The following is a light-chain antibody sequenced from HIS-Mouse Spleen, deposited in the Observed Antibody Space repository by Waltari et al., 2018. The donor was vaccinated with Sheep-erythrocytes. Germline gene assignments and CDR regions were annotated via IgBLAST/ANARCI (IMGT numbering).Light chain of an antibody. CDR1: KLGDKY. CDR2: QDS. CDR3: QAWDSSTAV. J-gene: IGLJ2*01. V-gene: IGLV3-1*01. Sequence: SYELTQPPSVSVSPGQTSSITCSGDKLGDKYACWYQQKPGQSPVLVIYQDSKRPSGITERFAGANSGNTATLTIGGTQAMDEADYYCQAWDSSTAVFGGGTKLTVL.